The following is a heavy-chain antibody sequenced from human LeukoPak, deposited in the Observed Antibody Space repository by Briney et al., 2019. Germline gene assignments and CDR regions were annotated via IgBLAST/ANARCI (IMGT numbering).Heavy chain of an antibody. CDR2: ISWNSGSI. CDR1: GFTFDDYA. Sequence: GGSLRLSCAASGFTFDDYAMYWVRQAPGKGLEWVSGISWNSGSIGYADSVKGRFTISRDNAKTSLYLQMNSLRAEDMALYYCAKGLYSNLLGFDYCGQGTLVTVSS. D-gene: IGHD4-11*01. J-gene: IGHJ4*02. CDR3: AKGLYSNLLGFDY. V-gene: IGHV3-9*03.